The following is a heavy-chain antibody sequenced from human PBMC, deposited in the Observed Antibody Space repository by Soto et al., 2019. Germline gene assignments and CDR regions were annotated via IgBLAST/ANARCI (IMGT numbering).Heavy chain of an antibody. D-gene: IGHD2-15*01. V-gene: IGHV4-34*01. CDR3: ARGGCSGGSCYSLFGP. J-gene: IGHJ5*02. Sequence: PSETLSLTCAVYGGSFSGYYWSWIRQPPGKGLEWIGEINHSGSTNYNPSLKSRVTIPVDTSKNQFSLKLSSVTAADTAVYYCARGGCSGGSCYSLFGPWGQGTLVTVSS. CDR1: GGSFSGYY. CDR2: INHSGST.